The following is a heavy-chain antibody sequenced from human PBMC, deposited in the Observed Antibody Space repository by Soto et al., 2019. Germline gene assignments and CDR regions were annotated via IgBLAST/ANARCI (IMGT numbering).Heavy chain of an antibody. D-gene: IGHD2-2*01. Sequence: GALKISCAAPGFTFSSYASSSVRQAPGKGLEWVSAISGSGSTTYYADSVKGRFTISRDNSKNTLYLQMNSLRAEDTAVYYCAKDLSAAGTSYRRDLHSCPGRLATDL. CDR3: AKDLSAAGTSYRRDLHSCPGRLATDL. V-gene: IGHV3-23*01. J-gene: IGHJ2*01. CDR2: ISGSGSTT. CDR1: GFTFSSYA.